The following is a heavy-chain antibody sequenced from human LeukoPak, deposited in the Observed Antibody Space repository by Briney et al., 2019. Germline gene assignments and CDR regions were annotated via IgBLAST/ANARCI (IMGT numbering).Heavy chain of an antibody. CDR2: IYYSGST. J-gene: IGHJ5*02. Sequence: PSETLSLTCAVSGGSISSGGYSWSWIRQPSGKGLEWIGYIYYSGSTYYNPSLKSRVTISVDTSKNQFSLKLSSVTAADTAVYYCARAGGSYYDILTGYPNWFDPWGQGTLVTVSS. D-gene: IGHD3-9*01. CDR3: ARAGGSYYDILTGYPNWFDP. CDR1: GGSISSGGYS. V-gene: IGHV4-30-4*07.